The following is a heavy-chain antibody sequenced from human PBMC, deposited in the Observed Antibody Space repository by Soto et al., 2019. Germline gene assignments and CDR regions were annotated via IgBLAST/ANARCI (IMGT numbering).Heavy chain of an antibody. CDR1: GGSISSYY. CDR3: ASSGYSGSWYSYYAMDV. J-gene: IGHJ6*02. D-gene: IGHD6-13*01. V-gene: IGHV4-59*01. CDR2: IYYSGST. Sequence: QVQLQESGPGLVKPSETLSLTCTVSGGSISSYYWSWIRQPPGKGLEWIGYIYYSGSTNYNPSLKRRVTISVDTSKNQFSLKLNSMTAADTAVYYCASSGYSGSWYSYYAMDVWGQGTTVTVSS.